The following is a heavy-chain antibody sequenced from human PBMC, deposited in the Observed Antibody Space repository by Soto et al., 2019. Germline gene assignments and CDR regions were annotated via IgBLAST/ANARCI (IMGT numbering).Heavy chain of an antibody. V-gene: IGHV1-18*01. CDR2: ISAYNGNT. J-gene: IGHJ6*03. Sequence: ASVKVSCKASGYTFASYGISWVRQAPGQGLEWMGWISAYNGNTNYAQKLQGRVTMTTDTSTSTAYMELRSLRSDDTAVYYCGRVGYSSGWSGYYYYYYMDVWGKGTTVTVSS. D-gene: IGHD6-19*01. CDR3: GRVGYSSGWSGYYYYYYMDV. CDR1: GYTFASYG.